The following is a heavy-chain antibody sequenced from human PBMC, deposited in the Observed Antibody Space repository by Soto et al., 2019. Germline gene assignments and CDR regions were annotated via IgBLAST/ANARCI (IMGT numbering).Heavy chain of an antibody. V-gene: IGHV6-1*01. CDR1: GDRVSSNSAA. CDR2: TYYRSKWYN. D-gene: IGHD3-3*01. CDR3: ARDEGLDFWSGYEVYYYGMDV. J-gene: IGHJ6*02. Sequence: SQPLSLSCAISGDRVSSNSAACNWFRQSPSRGLEWLGRTYYRSKWYNDYAVSVKSRITINPDTSKNQFSLQLNSVTPEDTAVYYCARDEGLDFWSGYEVYYYGMDVWGQGTTVTVSS.